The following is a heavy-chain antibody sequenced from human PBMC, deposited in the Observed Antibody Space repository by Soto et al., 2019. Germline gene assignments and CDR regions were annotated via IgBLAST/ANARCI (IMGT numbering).Heavy chain of an antibody. V-gene: IGHV3-30*18. Sequence: QVQLVESGGGVFQPGRSLRLSCAASGFTFSTYGMHWVRQAPGKGLGWVAAMSSDGTKQYYVDSVKGRFTISRDNSRNTRFLQVNSVRDEDTAVYYCAKEYGSTWIDHWGQGALVTVSS. CDR3: AKEYGSTWIDH. J-gene: IGHJ4*02. D-gene: IGHD6-13*01. CDR2: MSSDGTKQ. CDR1: GFTFSTYG.